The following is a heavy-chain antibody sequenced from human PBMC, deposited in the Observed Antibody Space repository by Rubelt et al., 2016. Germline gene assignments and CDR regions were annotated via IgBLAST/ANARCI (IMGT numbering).Heavy chain of an antibody. CDR2: ISAYNGDT. Sequence: QVQLVQSGAEMRKPGASVKVSCQTSGYRFITYAVNWVRQAPGQGLEWMGWISAYNGDTNYAQKLQGRVTMTTATSTSTAYMELRSLRSDDTAVYYCARVLAAWFDPWGQGTLVTVSS. D-gene: IGHD6-13*01. J-gene: IGHJ5*02. V-gene: IGHV1-18*01. CDR3: ARVLAAWFDP. CDR1: GYRFITYA.